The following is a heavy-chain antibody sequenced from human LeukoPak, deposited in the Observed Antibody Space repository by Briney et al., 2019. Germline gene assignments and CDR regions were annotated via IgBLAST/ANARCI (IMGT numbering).Heavy chain of an antibody. CDR3: AREGDYDILTGYYVDY. CDR2: ISSSGSYI. D-gene: IGHD3-9*01. Sequence: GGSLRPSCAASGFTFSSYSMNWVRQAPGKGLEWVSSISSSGSYIYYADSVKGRFTISRDNAKSSLYLQMNSLRAEDTAVYYCAREGDYDILTGYYVDYWGQGTLVTVSS. J-gene: IGHJ4*02. V-gene: IGHV3-21*01. CDR1: GFTFSSYS.